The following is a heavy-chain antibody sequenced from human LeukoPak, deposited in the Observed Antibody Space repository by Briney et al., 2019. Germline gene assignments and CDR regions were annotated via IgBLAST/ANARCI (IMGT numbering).Heavy chain of an antibody. D-gene: IGHD3-10*01. Sequence: TGGSLRLSCAASGFTFSSYWMHWVRRVPGKGLVWVSHINSDGSGTSYADSVKGRFTISRDNAKNTLYLQMNSLRAEDTAVYFCARDKVYYGSGTYGYWGQGTLVTVSS. CDR3: ARDKVYYGSGTYGY. CDR1: GFTFSSYW. CDR2: INSDGSGT. V-gene: IGHV3-74*01. J-gene: IGHJ4*02.